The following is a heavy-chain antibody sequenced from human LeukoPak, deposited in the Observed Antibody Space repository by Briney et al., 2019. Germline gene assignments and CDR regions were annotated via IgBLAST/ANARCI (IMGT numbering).Heavy chain of an antibody. CDR1: GGSISSGSYY. D-gene: IGHD2-15*01. V-gene: IGHV4-61*02. CDR3: ARERGYCSGGSCPGEWFDP. J-gene: IGHJ5*02. CDR2: IYTSGST. Sequence: PSQTLSLTCTVSGGSISSGSYYWRWIRQPAGKGLEWIGRIYTSGSTNYNPSLKSRVTISVDTSKNQFSLNLSSVTAADTAVYYCARERGYCSGGSCPGEWFDPWGQGTLVTVSS.